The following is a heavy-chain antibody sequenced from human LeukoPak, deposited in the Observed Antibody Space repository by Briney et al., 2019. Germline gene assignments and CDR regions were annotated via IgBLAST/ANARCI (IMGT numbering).Heavy chain of an antibody. CDR1: GFAFSTYG. Sequence: GGSLRLSCAASGFAFSTYGMSWVRQAPGKGLEWVSGISGRGGSTSYAESVKDRFTMSRDNFKDTVYLQMNSLRAEDTAVYYFTKHSYYYDSGALNWFDPWGEGTLVTVSS. CDR3: TKHSYYYDSGALNWFDP. CDR2: ISGRGGST. V-gene: IGHV3-23*01. J-gene: IGHJ5*02. D-gene: IGHD3-10*01.